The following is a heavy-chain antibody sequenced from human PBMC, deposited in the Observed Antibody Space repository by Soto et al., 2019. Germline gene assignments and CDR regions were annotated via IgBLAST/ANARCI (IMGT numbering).Heavy chain of an antibody. Sequence: GGSLRLSCAPSGFTFSSYSMNWVRPAPGKGLEWVSYISSSSSTIYYADAVKGRFTISRDNARNSLYLQMNSLRDEDRAVYYCAIDSDPGPYWRGYYDRTGAFDIWGQGTMVTVSS. CDR3: AIDSDPGPYWRGYYDRTGAFDI. CDR1: GFTFSSYS. CDR2: ISSSSSTI. J-gene: IGHJ3*02. D-gene: IGHD3-22*01. V-gene: IGHV3-48*02.